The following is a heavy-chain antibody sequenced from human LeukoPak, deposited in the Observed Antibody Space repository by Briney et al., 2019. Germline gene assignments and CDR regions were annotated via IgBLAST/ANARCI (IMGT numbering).Heavy chain of an antibody. D-gene: IGHD2-2*02. V-gene: IGHV1-69*02. CDR2: IIPILGIA. CDR1: GGTFSSYT. CDR3: AALVPAAIGRWFDP. Sequence: RASVKVSCKASGGTFSSYTISWVRQAPGQGLEWMGRIIPILGIANYAQKFQGRVTITADKSTCTAYMELSSLRSEDTAVYYCAALVPAAIGRWFDPWGQGTLVTVSS. J-gene: IGHJ5*02.